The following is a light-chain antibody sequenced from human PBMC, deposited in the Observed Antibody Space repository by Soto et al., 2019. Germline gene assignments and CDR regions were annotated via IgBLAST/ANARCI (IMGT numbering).Light chain of an antibody. CDR3: CSYAGSNTVV. CDR2: EDT. CDR1: SSDAGSYSL. Sequence: QSALTQPASVSGSPGQSITISCTGTSSDAGSYSLVSWYQQYPGKAPKLMIYEDTKRPSGVSNRFSGSKSANTASLTIYGLQVEDEANYYCCSYAGSNTVVFGGGTKLTVL. V-gene: IGLV2-23*01. J-gene: IGLJ2*01.